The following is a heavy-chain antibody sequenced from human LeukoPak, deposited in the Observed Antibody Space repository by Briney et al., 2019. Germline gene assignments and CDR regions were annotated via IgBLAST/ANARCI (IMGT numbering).Heavy chain of an antibody. CDR2: IYPGDSGP. V-gene: IGHV5-51*01. CDR3: ARCAGTTGLNYYYMDV. CDR1: GYSFTSYC. Sequence: GESLKISCKVSGYSFTSYCIGWVRQMPGKGLEWMGIIYPGDSGPTYSPSFQGQVTISADKSISTAYQQWSSLKASDTAMYYCARCAGTTGLNYYYMDVWGKGTTVTVSS. D-gene: IGHD1-7*01. J-gene: IGHJ6*03.